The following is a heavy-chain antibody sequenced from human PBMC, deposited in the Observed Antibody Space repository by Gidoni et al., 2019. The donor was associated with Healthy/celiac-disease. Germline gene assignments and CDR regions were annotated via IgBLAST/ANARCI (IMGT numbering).Heavy chain of an antibody. J-gene: IGHJ6*02. CDR3: ARAFMSGWSYGMDV. CDR2: IYYSGST. V-gene: IGHV4-59*08. CDR1: GGSISSYY. D-gene: IGHD6-19*01. Sequence: QVQLQESGPGLVKPSETLSLTCTVSGGSISSYYWSWIRQTPGKGLEWIGYIYYSGSTNYNPSLKSRVTISVDTSKNQFSLKLSSVTAADTAVYYCARAFMSGWSYGMDVWGQGTTVTVSS.